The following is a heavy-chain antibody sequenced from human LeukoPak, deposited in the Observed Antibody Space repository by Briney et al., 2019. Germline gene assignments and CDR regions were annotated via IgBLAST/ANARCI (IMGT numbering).Heavy chain of an antibody. V-gene: IGHV3-74*01. CDR2: INSDGSST. CDR3: ARDESSSWYWFDP. CDR1: GFTFSSYW. Sequence: GGSLRLSCAASGFTFSSYWMSWVRQAPGKGLVWVSRINSDGSSTSYADSVKGRFTISRDNAKNTLYLQMNSLRAEDTAVYYCARDESSSWYWFDPWGQGTLVTVSS. J-gene: IGHJ5*02. D-gene: IGHD6-13*01.